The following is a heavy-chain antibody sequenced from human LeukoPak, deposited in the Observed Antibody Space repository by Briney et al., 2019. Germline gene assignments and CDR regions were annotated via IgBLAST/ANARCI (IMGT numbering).Heavy chain of an antibody. CDR3: ARDSMRGFDP. Sequence: SETLSLTCAVSGYSISSGYYWSWIRQPAGKGLEWIGRIYTSGSTNYNPSLKSRVTMSVDTSKNQFSLQLSSVTAANTAVYYCARDSMRGFDPWGQGTLVTVSS. CDR1: GYSISSGYY. J-gene: IGHJ5*02. V-gene: IGHV4-4*07. CDR2: IYTSGST.